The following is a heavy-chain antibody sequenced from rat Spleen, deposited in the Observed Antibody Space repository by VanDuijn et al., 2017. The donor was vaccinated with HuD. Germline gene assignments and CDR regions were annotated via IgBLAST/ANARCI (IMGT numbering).Heavy chain of an antibody. D-gene: IGHD1-10*01. CDR1: GFSLTSYN. V-gene: IGHV2-30*01. J-gene: IGHJ4*01. CDR2: IWTGGNT. Sequence: QVQLKESGPGLVQPSQTLSLTCTVSGFSLTSYNVHWVRQSTGKGLEWLGLIWTGGNTGYNSALKSRLSISRDTSKNQVFLKLNSLQTDDTAIYYCTRSPYNNYVMDAWGQGASVTVSS. CDR3: TRSPYNNYVMDA.